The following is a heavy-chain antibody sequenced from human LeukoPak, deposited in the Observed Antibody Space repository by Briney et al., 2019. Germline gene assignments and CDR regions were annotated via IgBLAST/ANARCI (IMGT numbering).Heavy chain of an antibody. CDR3: ARSLYCSSTSCSPLQYGMDV. CDR2: IYHSGST. CDR1: GGSISTYY. V-gene: IGHV4-59*01. J-gene: IGHJ6*02. Sequence: PSETLSLTCTVSGGSISTYYWNWIRQPPGKGLEWIGYIYHSGSTNYNPSLQSRVTISVDTSKNQFSLNLNFVTAADTAVYYCARSLYCSSTSCSPLQYGMDVWGQGTTVTVSS. D-gene: IGHD2-2*01.